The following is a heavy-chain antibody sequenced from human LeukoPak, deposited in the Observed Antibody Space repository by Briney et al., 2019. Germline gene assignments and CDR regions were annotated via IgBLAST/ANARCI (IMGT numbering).Heavy chain of an antibody. CDR1: GYTFTSYG. J-gene: IGHJ4*02. CDR2: ISAYNGNT. D-gene: IGHD3-3*01. CDR3: ARDSAFWAFDY. V-gene: IGHV1-18*01. Sequence: ASVTVSFKASGYTFTSYGISWVRQPPGQGLEWMGWISAYNGNTNYAQKLQGRVTMTTDTYTSTAYMELRSLRSDDTAVYYCARDSAFWAFDYWGQGTLVTVSS.